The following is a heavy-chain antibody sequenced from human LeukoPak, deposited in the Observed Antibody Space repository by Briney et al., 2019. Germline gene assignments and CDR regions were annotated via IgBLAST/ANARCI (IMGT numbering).Heavy chain of an antibody. CDR1: GFTFSGTA. V-gene: IGHV3-30*04. CDR3: AKAPGGYYYDSSGYSYFDY. D-gene: IGHD3-22*01. J-gene: IGHJ4*02. CDR2: ISYDGSNK. Sequence: GGSLRLSCAASGFTFSGTAMHWVRQAPGKGLEWVAVISYDGSNKYYADSVKGRFTISRDNSKNTLYLQMNSLRAEDTAVYYCAKAPGGYYYDSSGYSYFDYWGQGTLVTVSS.